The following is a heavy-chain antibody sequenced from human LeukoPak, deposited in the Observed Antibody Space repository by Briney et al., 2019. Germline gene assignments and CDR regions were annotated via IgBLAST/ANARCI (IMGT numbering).Heavy chain of an antibody. CDR1: GFTFSSYA. CDR2: ISGSGGST. J-gene: IGHJ4*02. Sequence: PGGSLRLSCAASGFTFSSYAMSWVRQAPGKGLEWVSGISGSGGSTYYADSVKGRFTISRDNSKNTLHLQMNSLRAEDTAIYYCATHGKITMIVVATLSDYWGQGTLVTVSS. V-gene: IGHV3-23*01. D-gene: IGHD3-22*01. CDR3: ATHGKITMIVVATLSDY.